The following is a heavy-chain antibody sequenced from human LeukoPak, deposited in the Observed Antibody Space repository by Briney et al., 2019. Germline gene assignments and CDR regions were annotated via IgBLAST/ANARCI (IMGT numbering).Heavy chain of an antibody. CDR3: ARALPPLTPSYNWFDP. D-gene: IGHD1-14*01. V-gene: IGHV4-39*07. J-gene: IGHJ5*02. Sequence: PSETLSLTCTVSGGSISSSSYYWGWIRQPPGKGLEWIGSIYYSGSTYYNPSLKSRVTISVDTSKNQFSLKLSSVTAADTAVYYCARALPPLTPSYNWFDPWGQGTLVTVSS. CDR1: GGSISSSSYY. CDR2: IYYSGST.